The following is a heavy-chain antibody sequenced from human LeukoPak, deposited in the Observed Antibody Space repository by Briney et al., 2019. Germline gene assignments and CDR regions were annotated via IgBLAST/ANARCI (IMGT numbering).Heavy chain of an antibody. CDR2: IYYSGST. CDR3: ARLYGGNSSPYYYYYYGMDV. CDR1: GGSVSSGSYY. J-gene: IGHJ6*02. V-gene: IGHV4-61*01. D-gene: IGHD4-23*01. Sequence: SETLSLTCTVSGGSVSSGSYYWSWIRQPPGKGLEWIGYIYYSGSTNYNPSLKSRVTISVDTSKNQFSLELSSVTAADTAVYYCARLYGGNSSPYYYYYYGMDVWGQGTTVTVSS.